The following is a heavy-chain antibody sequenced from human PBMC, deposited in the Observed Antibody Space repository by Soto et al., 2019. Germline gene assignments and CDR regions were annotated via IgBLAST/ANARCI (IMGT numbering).Heavy chain of an antibody. J-gene: IGHJ3*02. D-gene: IGHD2-15*01. CDR3: AKNIVVVVASDAFDI. CDR2: ISYDGSNK. CDR1: GFTFSSYG. Sequence: VQLVESGGGVVQPGRSLRLSCAASGFTFSSYGMHWVRQAPGKGLEWVAVISYDGSNKYYADSVKGRFTISRDNSKNTLYLQMNSLRAEDTAVYYCAKNIVVVVASDAFDIWGQGTMVTVSS. V-gene: IGHV3-30*18.